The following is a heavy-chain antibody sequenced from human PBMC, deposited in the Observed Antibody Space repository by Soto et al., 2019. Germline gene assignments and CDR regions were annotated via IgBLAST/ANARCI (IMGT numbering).Heavy chain of an antibody. CDR1: GGSISSGGNH. CDR3: ARRAGYYGPYGMDV. CDR2: IDDSGST. V-gene: IGHV4-30-4*08. J-gene: IGHJ6*02. D-gene: IGHD3-9*01. Sequence: SETLSLTCSVSGGSISSGGNHWSWIRQPPGKGLEWIGYIDDSGSTFYNPSLKSRVDISVDTSENQFSLKLSSVTGADTAVYYCARRAGYYGPYGMDVWGQGTTVTVSS.